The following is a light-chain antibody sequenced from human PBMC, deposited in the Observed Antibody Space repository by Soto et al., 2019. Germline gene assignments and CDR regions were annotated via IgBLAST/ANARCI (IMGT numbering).Light chain of an antibody. Sequence: EIVLTQSPGTLSLSPGERATLSCRASQNINSRYLAWYQQKPGQAPRLLIYGTSSRATGIPDRFSGSGSGTDFTLTISRLEPEDFAVYYGQQFGSSPGFTFGPGTKVDIK. V-gene: IGKV3-20*01. CDR2: GTS. J-gene: IGKJ3*01. CDR1: QNINSRY. CDR3: QQFGSSPGFT.